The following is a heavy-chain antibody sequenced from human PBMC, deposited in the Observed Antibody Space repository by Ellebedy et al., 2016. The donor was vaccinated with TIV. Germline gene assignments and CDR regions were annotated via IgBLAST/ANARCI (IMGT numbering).Heavy chain of an antibody. CDR1: GGSISSYY. V-gene: IGHV4-59*05. Sequence: SETLSLTCIVSGGSISSYYWSWIRQPPGKGLEWIGSIYYSGSTYYNPSLKSRVTISVDTSKNQFSPKLSSVTAADTAVYYCARHSDDYGDANWFDPWGQGTLVTVSS. CDR2: IYYSGST. D-gene: IGHD4-17*01. CDR3: ARHSDDYGDANWFDP. J-gene: IGHJ5*02.